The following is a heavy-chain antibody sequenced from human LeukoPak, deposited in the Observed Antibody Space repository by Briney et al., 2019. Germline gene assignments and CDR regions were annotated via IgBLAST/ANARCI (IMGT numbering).Heavy chain of an antibody. J-gene: IGHJ4*02. CDR1: GFTFSGNW. V-gene: IGHV3-74*01. CDR3: ASLGGITVTGPYDFDY. D-gene: IGHD1-20*01. CDR2: INGDGSST. Sequence: PGGSLRLSCAASGFTFSGNWMNWVRQAPGKGLVWVSRINGDGSSTSYADSVKGRFTISRGNARNTPYLQMNSLRAEDTAVYYCASLGGITVTGPYDFDYWGQGTVVTVSS.